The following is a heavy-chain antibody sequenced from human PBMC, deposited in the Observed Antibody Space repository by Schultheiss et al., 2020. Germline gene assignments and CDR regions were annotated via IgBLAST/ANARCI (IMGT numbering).Heavy chain of an antibody. CDR1: GFTFSSYA. V-gene: IGHV3-23*01. CDR3: ARASSQRGMDV. J-gene: IGHJ6*02. Sequence: GESLKISCAASGFTFSSYAMSWVRQAPGKGLEWVSAISGSGGSTYYADSVKGRFTISRDNSKNTLYLQMNSLRAEDTAVYYCARASSQRGMDVWGQGTTVTVSS. CDR2: ISGSGGST.